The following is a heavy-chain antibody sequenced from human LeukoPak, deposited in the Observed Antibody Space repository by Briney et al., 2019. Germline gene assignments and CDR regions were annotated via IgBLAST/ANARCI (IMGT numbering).Heavy chain of an antibody. CDR2: INHSGST. Sequence: PSETLSLTRAVYGGSFSGYYWSWIRQPPGKGLEWIGEINHSGSTNYNPSLKSRVTISVDTSKNQFSLKLSSVTAADTAVYYCARGPRAARPFDYWGQGTLVTVSS. V-gene: IGHV4-34*01. J-gene: IGHJ4*01. CDR3: ARGPRAARPFDY. D-gene: IGHD6-6*01. CDR1: GGSFSGYY.